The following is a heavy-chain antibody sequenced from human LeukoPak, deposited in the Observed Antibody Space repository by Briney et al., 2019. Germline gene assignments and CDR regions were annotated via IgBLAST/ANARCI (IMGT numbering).Heavy chain of an antibody. CDR3: AKDWQQLVGECYFDY. D-gene: IGHD6-13*01. CDR2: ISGSGGST. Sequence: GGSLRLSCAASGFTFSSYAMSWVRQAPGKGLDWVSAISGSGGSTYYAGSVKGRFTISRDNSKNTLYLQMNSLRAEDTAVYYCAKDWQQLVGECYFDYWGQGTLVTVSS. V-gene: IGHV3-23*01. CDR1: GFTFSSYA. J-gene: IGHJ4*02.